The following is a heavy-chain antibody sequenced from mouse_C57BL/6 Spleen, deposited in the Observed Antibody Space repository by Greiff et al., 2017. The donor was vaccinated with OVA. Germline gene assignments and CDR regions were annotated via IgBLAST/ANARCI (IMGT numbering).Heavy chain of an antibody. CDR1: GYTFTSYW. J-gene: IGHJ4*01. Sequence: QVQLQQPGAELVKPGASVKLSCKASGYTFTSYWMQWVKQRPGQGLEWIGEIDPSDSYTNYNQKFKGKATLTVDTSSSTAYMQLSSLTSEDAAVYYCARPAYSNNVARDYAMDYWGQGTSVTVSS. CDR2: IDPSDSYT. CDR3: ARPAYSNNVARDYAMDY. D-gene: IGHD2-5*01. V-gene: IGHV1-50*01.